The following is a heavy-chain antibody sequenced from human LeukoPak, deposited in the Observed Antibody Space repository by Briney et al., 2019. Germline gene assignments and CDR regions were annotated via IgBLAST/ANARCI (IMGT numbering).Heavy chain of an antibody. V-gene: IGHV1-18*01. Sequence: ASVKVSCKASGYTFTSSGINWVRQAPGQGLEWMGWISADNGNTKYAQMLQDRVTMTTDTSTSTAYMELRSLRSDDTALYYCAKSWSSSSKNYFDYWGQGTLVTVSS. CDR3: AKSWSSSSKNYFDY. CDR2: ISADNGNT. J-gene: IGHJ4*02. CDR1: GYTFTSSG. D-gene: IGHD6-13*01.